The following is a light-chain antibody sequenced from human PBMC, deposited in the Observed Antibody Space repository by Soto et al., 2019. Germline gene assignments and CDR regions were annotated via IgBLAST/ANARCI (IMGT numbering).Light chain of an antibody. V-gene: IGKV2-28*01. J-gene: IGKJ3*01. CDR1: QSLLQTNGYNY. Sequence: DIVMTQSPLSLPVTPGEPASISCRSSQSLLQTNGYNYLDWYLQKPGQSPQLLIYLGSNRASGVPDGFSGSGSGTDFTLKISRVEAEDVGVYYCMQALQTPFTFGPGTKVDIK. CDR2: LGS. CDR3: MQALQTPFT.